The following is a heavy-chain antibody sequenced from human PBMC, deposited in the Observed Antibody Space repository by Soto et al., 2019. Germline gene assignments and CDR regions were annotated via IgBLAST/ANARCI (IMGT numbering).Heavy chain of an antibody. D-gene: IGHD3-16*01. J-gene: IGHJ4*02. CDR3: ARHAADDSVWGKSDGSDY. CDR2: MYYRGAT. Sequence: QLQLQESGPGLVKPSETLSLACTVSGGSISSNSYYWDWIRQPPGKGLEWIGSMYYRGATYHNPSLQRRVTISVDTYKNQFSLHLSSVTAADTAVYYCARHAADDSVWGKSDGSDYWGQGTLVTVSS. CDR1: GGSISSNSYY. V-gene: IGHV4-39*01.